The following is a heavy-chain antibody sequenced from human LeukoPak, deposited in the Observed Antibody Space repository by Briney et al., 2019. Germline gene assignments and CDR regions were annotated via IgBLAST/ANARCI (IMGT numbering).Heavy chain of an antibody. Sequence: KTSQTLSLTCAVSGDSGSSNSAAWNWIRQSPSRGLEWLGRAYYRSKVYYDFAVSVKSRITINPDASKNQLSLQLKSVTPVDTAVYYCTREDEVGTTFAWFDPWGQGTLVTVSS. V-gene: IGHV6-1*01. J-gene: IGHJ5*02. D-gene: IGHD1-26*01. CDR3: TREDEVGTTFAWFDP. CDR1: GDSGSSNSAA. CDR2: AYYRSKVYY.